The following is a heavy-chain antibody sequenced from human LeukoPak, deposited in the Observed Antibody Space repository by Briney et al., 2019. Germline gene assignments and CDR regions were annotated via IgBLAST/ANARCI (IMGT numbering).Heavy chain of an antibody. D-gene: IGHD5-12*01. CDR1: GITVSSNY. CDR2: VASDGST. Sequence: PGGSLRLSCAASGITVSSNYMSWVRQAPGKGLEWVPVVASDGSTKYADSVKGRFAISRDNSKNTLYLQMNSLRAEDTDVYYCAKATVGGYEDWGQGTLVTVSS. CDR3: AKATVGGYED. V-gene: IGHV3-53*01. J-gene: IGHJ4*02.